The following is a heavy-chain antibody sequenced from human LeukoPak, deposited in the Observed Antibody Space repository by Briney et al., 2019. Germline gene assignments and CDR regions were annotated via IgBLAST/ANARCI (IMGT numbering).Heavy chain of an antibody. D-gene: IGHD3-10*01. CDR2: IYTCGST. V-gene: IGHV4-4*07. Sequence: SETLSLTCTVSGGSISSYYWSWIRQPAGKGLEWIGRIYTCGSTNYNPSLKSRVTMSVDTSKNQFSLKLSSVTAADTAVYYCARDPSVLWFGEFRDWFDPWGQGTLVTVSS. J-gene: IGHJ5*02. CDR3: ARDPSVLWFGEFRDWFDP. CDR1: GGSISSYY.